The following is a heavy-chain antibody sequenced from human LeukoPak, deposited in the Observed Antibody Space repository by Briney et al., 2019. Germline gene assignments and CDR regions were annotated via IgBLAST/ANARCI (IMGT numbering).Heavy chain of an antibody. CDR1: GGSISSYY. J-gene: IGHJ3*02. CDR3: ARELLSAFDI. D-gene: IGHD2/OR15-2a*01. CDR2: IYYSGST. Sequence: SETLSLTCTVSGGSISSYYWRWIRQPPGKGLEWIGYIYYSGSTNYNPSLKSRVTISVDTSKNQFSLKLSSVTAADTAVYYCARELLSAFDIWGQGTMVTVSS. V-gene: IGHV4-59*01.